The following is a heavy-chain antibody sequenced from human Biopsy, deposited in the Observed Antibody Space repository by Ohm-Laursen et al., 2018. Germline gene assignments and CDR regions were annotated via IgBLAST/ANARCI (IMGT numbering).Heavy chain of an antibody. CDR2: INPNSGNA. Sequence: ASVKVSCKASGYTFAGYYLHWVRQAPGHGLEWMGWINPNSGNANYAQSFQGRLTVTRDTSISTAYMELTSLTFDDTAIYYSARVPAYPSIDGYYGLDLWGQGTTVIVSS. CDR1: GYTFAGYY. CDR3: ARVPAYPSIDGYYGLDL. J-gene: IGHJ6*02. V-gene: IGHV1-2*02. D-gene: IGHD3-9*01.